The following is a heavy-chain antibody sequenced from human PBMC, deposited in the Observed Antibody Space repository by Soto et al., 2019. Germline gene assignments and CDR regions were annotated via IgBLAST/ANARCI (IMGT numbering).Heavy chain of an antibody. CDR2: IIPIFGTA. CDR1: GGTFSSYA. V-gene: IGHV1-69*12. CDR3: SRSLRIAVTGSYYYYGMDV. J-gene: IGHJ6*02. Sequence: QVQLVQSGAEVKKPGSSVKVSCKASGGTFSSYAISWVRQAPGQGLEWMGGIIPIFGTANYAQKFQGRVTITADEFTSTAYMELSSLRSEDTAVYYCSRSLRIAVTGSYYYYGMDVWGQGTTVTVSS. D-gene: IGHD6-19*01.